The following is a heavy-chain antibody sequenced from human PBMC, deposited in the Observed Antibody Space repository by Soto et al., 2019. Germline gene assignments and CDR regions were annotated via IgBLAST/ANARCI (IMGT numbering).Heavy chain of an antibody. CDR3: ARERVRVVAATITHYYGMDV. CDR1: GFSSSPYW. J-gene: IGHJ6*02. V-gene: IGHV3-7*03. D-gene: IGHD2-2*01. CDR2: IKPDGSEK. Sequence: GVLRLSCEASGFSSSPYWMSWVRQAPGKGLEWVANIKPDGSEKYYLDSVKGRFTISRDNANNSLFLQMSSLRAEDTAVYYCARERVRVVAATITHYYGMDVWGQGTTVTVSS.